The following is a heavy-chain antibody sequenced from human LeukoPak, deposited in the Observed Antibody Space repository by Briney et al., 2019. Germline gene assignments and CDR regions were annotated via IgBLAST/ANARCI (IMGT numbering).Heavy chain of an antibody. Sequence: PGGSLRLSCAASGFTVSSNYMSWIRQAPGKGLEWVSLLYSGRSTYYAASVKGRFTISRDTSRNTLYLQMNSLRAEDTAIYYCARARTYSSGWWYYFDYWGQGTLVTVSS. V-gene: IGHV3-66*01. CDR3: ARARTYSSGWWYYFDY. CDR1: GFTVSSNY. J-gene: IGHJ4*02. D-gene: IGHD6-19*01. CDR2: LYSGRST.